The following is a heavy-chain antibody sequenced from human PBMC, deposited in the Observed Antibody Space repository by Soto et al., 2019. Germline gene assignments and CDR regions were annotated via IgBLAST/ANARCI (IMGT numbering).Heavy chain of an antibody. Sequence: SLTCTVSGGSISSGGYNWSWIRQHPGKGLEWIGYIYYSGRTYYNPSLHSRVSIAVDTTENQFSLKLTSVTAADTSVYYCARGSFSSSSSWFDPWGRGTLVTVSS. J-gene: IGHJ5*02. D-gene: IGHD6-6*01. CDR3: ARGSFSSSSSWFDP. CDR1: GGSISSGGYN. CDR2: IYYSGRT. V-gene: IGHV4-31*03.